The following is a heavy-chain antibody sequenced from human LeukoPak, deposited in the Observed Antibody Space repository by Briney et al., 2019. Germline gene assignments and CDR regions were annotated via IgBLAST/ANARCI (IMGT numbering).Heavy chain of an antibody. CDR3: ARVRAAAGIYYSDY. V-gene: IGHV1-18*01. D-gene: IGHD6-13*01. J-gene: IGHJ4*02. Sequence: ASVKVSCKASGYTFTSYGISWVRQAPGQGLEWMGWISPHNGDTNYVQNLRGRVTMTTDTSTSTAYMELGSLRCDDTAVYYCARVRAAAGIYYSDYWGQGTLVTVSS. CDR1: GYTFTSYG. CDR2: ISPHNGDT.